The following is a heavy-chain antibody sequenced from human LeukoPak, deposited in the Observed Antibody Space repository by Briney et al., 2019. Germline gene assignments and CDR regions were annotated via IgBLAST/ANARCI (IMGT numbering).Heavy chain of an antibody. J-gene: IGHJ4*02. CDR2: IYYSRST. D-gene: IGHD5/OR15-5a*01. Sequence: PSETLSFTCSVSGGSISSYYWIWIPQPPGNGLEWIGNIYYSRSTNYNPSLKSRGTISVDTSKNQFSLKLSSVTAADTAVYYCARDSPSLYEGDYDYWGQGTLVTVSS. V-gene: IGHV4-59*01. CDR3: ARDSPSLYEGDYDY. CDR1: GGSISSYY.